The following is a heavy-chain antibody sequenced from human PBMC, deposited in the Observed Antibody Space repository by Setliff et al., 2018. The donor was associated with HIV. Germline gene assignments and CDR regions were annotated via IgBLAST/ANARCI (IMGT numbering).Heavy chain of an antibody. D-gene: IGHD3-22*01. CDR2: ISGSGDIT. CDR1: GFSFRSYA. Sequence: GGSLRLSCAASGFSFRSYAVSWVRQAPGKGLEWVSVISGSGDITYYRESVKGRFTVSRDNSNNTVYLQMNSLRAEDTAVYYCAKDLVYYDSSGDLDYWGQGTLVTVSS. CDR3: AKDLVYYDSSGDLDY. V-gene: IGHV3-23*01. J-gene: IGHJ4*02.